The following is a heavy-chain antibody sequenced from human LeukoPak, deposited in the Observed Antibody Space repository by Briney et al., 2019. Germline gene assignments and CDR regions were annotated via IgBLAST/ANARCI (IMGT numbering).Heavy chain of an antibody. CDR3: ATATQPRGYFLH. CDR1: GYTFTTYS. J-gene: IGHJ1*01. D-gene: IGHD2-2*01. V-gene: IGHV1-18*01. Sequence: ASVKVSCKASGYTFTTYSLAWVRQAPGQSLEWMGWISVNNGGTNYAQSFQDRVTLTRDTSTNTAYVELRGLRSDDTAIIYCATATQPRGYFLHWGEGTLVTVSS. CDR2: ISVNNGGT.